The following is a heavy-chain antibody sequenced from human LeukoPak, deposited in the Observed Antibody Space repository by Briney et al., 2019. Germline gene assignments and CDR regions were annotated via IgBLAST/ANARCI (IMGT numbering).Heavy chain of an antibody. CDR3: NWNDLGVAASENDAFDI. CDR1: GFTVSDYS. Sequence: PGGSLRLSCAASGFTVSDYSMSWIRQAPGEGLEWVSYISSSGSTIYYADSVKGRFTISRDNAKNSLYLQMNSLRAEDTAVYYCNWNDLGVAASENDAFDIWGQGTMVTVSS. D-gene: IGHD1-1*01. CDR2: ISSSGSTI. V-gene: IGHV3-11*01. J-gene: IGHJ3*02.